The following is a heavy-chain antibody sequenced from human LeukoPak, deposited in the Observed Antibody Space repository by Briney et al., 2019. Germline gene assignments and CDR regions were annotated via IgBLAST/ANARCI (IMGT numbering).Heavy chain of an antibody. CDR1: GFTFGDYG. V-gene: IGHV3-20*01. D-gene: IGHD4-17*01. J-gene: IGHJ3*02. Sequence: GGSLRLSCAASGFTFGDYGMSWVRQAPGKGLEWVSGVNWNGGSTGYADSVKGRLTISRDNAKNSLYLQMNSLRAEDTALYHCARDTTADAFDIWGQGTMVTVSS. CDR3: ARDTTADAFDI. CDR2: VNWNGGST.